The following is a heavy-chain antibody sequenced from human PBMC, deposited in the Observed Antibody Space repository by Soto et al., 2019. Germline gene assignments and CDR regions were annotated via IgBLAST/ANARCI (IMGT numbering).Heavy chain of an antibody. J-gene: IGHJ6*02. CDR3: ARDWVAGYYYYGMDV. Sequence: ASVKVSCQASGYTFTSYGISWVRQAPGQGLEWMGWISAYNGNTNYAQKLQGRVTMTTDTSTSTAYMELRSLRSDDTAVYYCARDWVAGYYYYGMDVWGQGTTVTVSS. CDR1: GYTFTSYG. CDR2: ISAYNGNT. D-gene: IGHD6-19*01. V-gene: IGHV1-18*01.